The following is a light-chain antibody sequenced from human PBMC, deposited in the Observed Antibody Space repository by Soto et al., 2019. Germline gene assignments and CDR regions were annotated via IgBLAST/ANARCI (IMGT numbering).Light chain of an antibody. CDR2: DNN. CDR1: SSNIGNNS. Sequence: QSVLTQPPSVSAAPGQKVTMSCSGSSSNIGNNSVSWYQQLPGTAPNLLIYDNNKRPSGIPDRFSGSKSGTSATLGITGLQTGDEADYYCGTWRSSLGAVVFGGGTKLTVL. CDR3: GTWRSSLGAVV. V-gene: IGLV1-51*01. J-gene: IGLJ2*01.